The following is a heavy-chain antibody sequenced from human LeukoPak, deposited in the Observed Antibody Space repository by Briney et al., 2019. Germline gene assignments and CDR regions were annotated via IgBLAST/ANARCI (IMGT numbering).Heavy chain of an antibody. D-gene: IGHD3-22*01. V-gene: IGHV4-61*10. J-gene: IGHJ5*02. Sequence: PSETLSLTCTVSGGSISSRSYCWSWIRQPAGKGLEWIGHVHISGSTNYNPSLKSRVTISVDTSKNQFSLKLSSVTAADTAVYYCARVRSEEYYYDSSGYYYRWFDPWGQGTLVTVSS. CDR2: VHISGST. CDR1: GGSISSRSYC. CDR3: ARVRSEEYYYDSSGYYYRWFDP.